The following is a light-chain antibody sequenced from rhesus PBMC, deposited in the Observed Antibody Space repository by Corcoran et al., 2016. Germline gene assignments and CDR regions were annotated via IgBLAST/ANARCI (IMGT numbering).Light chain of an antibody. J-gene: IGKJ4*01. Sequence: DIQMTQSPSSLSASVGDTVTIICRASQSISSWLDWYQKQPGKAPKLLISKASSVQSGVPSRLSGSGSGTDFTLTISSLQPEDFATYYCLQWLSSPLTFGGGTKVELK. V-gene: IGKV1-22*01. CDR2: KAS. CDR1: QSISSW. CDR3: LQWLSSPLT.